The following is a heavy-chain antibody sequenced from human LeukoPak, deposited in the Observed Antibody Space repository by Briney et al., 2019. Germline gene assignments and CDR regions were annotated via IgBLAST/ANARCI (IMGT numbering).Heavy chain of an antibody. J-gene: IGHJ4*02. CDR2: IKQDETEK. CDR1: GFTFSTFW. Sequence: PGGSLRLSCAASGFTFSTFWMSWVRQAPGKGLEWVANIKQDETEKYYVDSVKGRFYISRDHARNSLSLQMNRLRPEDTAVYYCARAPWQLSPFDFWGQGVLVTVSS. V-gene: IGHV3-7*01. CDR3: ARAPWQLSPFDF. D-gene: IGHD6-6*01.